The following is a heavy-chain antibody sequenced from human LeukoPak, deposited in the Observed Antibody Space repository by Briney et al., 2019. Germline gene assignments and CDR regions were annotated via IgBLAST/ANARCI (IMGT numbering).Heavy chain of an antibody. CDR1: GYTFTGYY. CDR3: ARSGHVRQWLVDY. CDR2: INPNSGGT. J-gene: IGHJ4*02. D-gene: IGHD6-19*01. V-gene: IGHV1-2*02. Sequence: ASVKVSCKASGYTFTGYYMHWVRQAPGQGLEWMGWINPNSGGTNYAQKFQGRVTMTRDTSIGTAYMELRSLRSDDTAVYYCARSGHVRQWLVDYWGQGTLVTVSS.